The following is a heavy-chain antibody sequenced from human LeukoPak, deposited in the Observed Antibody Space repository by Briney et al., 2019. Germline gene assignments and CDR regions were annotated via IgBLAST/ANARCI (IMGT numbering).Heavy chain of an antibody. Sequence: GGSLRLSCAASGFTFSSYGMHWVRQAPGKGLEWVAFIRYDGSNKYYADSVKGRFTISRDNSKNTLYLQMNSLRAEDTAVYYCAKDFFPLTTVVTPDYWGQGTLVTVSS. J-gene: IGHJ4*02. V-gene: IGHV3-30*02. D-gene: IGHD4-23*01. CDR2: IRYDGSNK. CDR3: AKDFFPLTTVVTPDY. CDR1: GFTFSSYG.